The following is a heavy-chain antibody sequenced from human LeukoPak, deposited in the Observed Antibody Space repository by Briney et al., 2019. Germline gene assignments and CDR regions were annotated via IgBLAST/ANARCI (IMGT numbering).Heavy chain of an antibody. J-gene: IGHJ4*02. V-gene: IGHV3-7*04. Sequence: PGGSLRLSCAASGFTFSSYWMSWVRQAPGKGLEWVANIKQDGSEKYYVDSVKGRFTISRDDAKNSLYLQMNGLRAEDTAEYYCARGRQWLEAFYYLDYWGQGTLVTVSS. CDR1: GFTFSSYW. CDR3: ARGRQWLEAFYYLDY. D-gene: IGHD6-19*01. CDR2: IKQDGSEK.